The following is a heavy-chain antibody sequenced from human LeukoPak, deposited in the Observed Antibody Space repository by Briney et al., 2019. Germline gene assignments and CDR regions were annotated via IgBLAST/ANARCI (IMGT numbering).Heavy chain of an antibody. V-gene: IGHV1-18*01. Sequence: ASVKVSCKASGYTFTSYGISWVRQAPGQGLEYMGWISAYNGNTNYAQKLQGRVTMTTDTSTSTAYMELRSLRSDDTAVYYCARVPNSRTWFPTPYSSSWYGWFDPWGQGTLVTVSS. J-gene: IGHJ5*02. CDR3: ARVPNSRTWFPTPYSSSWYGWFDP. CDR1: GYTFTSYG. CDR2: ISAYNGNT. D-gene: IGHD6-13*01.